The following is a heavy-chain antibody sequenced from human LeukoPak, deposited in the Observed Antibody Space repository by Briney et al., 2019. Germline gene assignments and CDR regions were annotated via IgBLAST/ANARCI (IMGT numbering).Heavy chain of an antibody. V-gene: IGHV7-4-1*02. CDR3: ALTLWEAAAASPYYFDY. CDR2: INTNTGNP. Sequence: ASVKVFCKASGYTFTSYAMNWVRQAPGQGLEWMGWINTNTGNPTYAQGFTGRFVFSLDTSVSTAYLQISSLKAEDTAVYYCALTLWEAAAASPYYFDYWGQGTLVTVSS. J-gene: IGHJ4*02. CDR1: GYTFTSYA. D-gene: IGHD6-13*01.